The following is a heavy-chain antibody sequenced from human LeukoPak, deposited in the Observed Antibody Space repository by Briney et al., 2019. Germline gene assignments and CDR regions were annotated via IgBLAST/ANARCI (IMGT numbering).Heavy chain of an antibody. V-gene: IGHV4-59*08. Sequence: TSETLSLTCTVSGGSISGYYWSWIRQPPGEGLEWIGYIYYSGSANYNPSLKSRVTILVDTSKNQFSLKLTSVTAADTAVYYCARYTSGGGAFDIWGQGTMVTVSS. J-gene: IGHJ3*02. CDR1: GGSISGYY. CDR3: ARYTSGGGAFDI. D-gene: IGHD6-19*01. CDR2: IYYSGSA.